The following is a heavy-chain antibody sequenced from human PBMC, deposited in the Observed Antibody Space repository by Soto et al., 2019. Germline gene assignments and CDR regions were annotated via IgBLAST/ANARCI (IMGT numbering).Heavy chain of an antibody. CDR2: IIPIFGTA. Sequence: SVKVSCKASGGTFSSYAISWVRQAHGQGLEWMGGIIPIFGTANYAQRFQGRVTITADESTSTAYMELSSLRSEDTAVYYCARGMTDYDFWSGYPVAFDIWGQGTMVTVSS. D-gene: IGHD3-3*01. J-gene: IGHJ3*02. CDR3: ARGMTDYDFWSGYPVAFDI. V-gene: IGHV1-69*13. CDR1: GGTFSSYA.